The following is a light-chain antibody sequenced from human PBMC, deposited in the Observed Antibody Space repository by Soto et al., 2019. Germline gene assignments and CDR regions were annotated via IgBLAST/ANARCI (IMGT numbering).Light chain of an antibody. CDR2: EVS. Sequence: QSALTQPASVSGSPGQSITISCTGSSSGIGAYNYVSWFQQYPGKAPKPIISEVSNRPSGVSNRFSGSKSGTAASLTISGLQTEDEADYFCFSFTTDWTHVFGTGTKV. V-gene: IGLV2-14*01. CDR3: FSFTTDWTHV. J-gene: IGLJ1*01. CDR1: SSGIGAYNY.